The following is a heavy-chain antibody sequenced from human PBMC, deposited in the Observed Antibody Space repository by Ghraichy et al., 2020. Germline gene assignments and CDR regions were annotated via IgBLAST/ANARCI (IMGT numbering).Heavy chain of an antibody. CDR1: GGSISSYF. CDR2: IFYSGST. J-gene: IGHJ4*02. D-gene: IGHD3-10*01. CDR3: ARQGDSGSYWDY. Sequence: SCTVSGGSISSYFWSWIRQPPGKGLEWIGYIFYSGSTNYNPSLNSRVTISLDTSKKQFSLNLSSVTAADTAVYYCARQGDSGSYWDYWGQGTLVTVSS. V-gene: IGHV4-59*01.